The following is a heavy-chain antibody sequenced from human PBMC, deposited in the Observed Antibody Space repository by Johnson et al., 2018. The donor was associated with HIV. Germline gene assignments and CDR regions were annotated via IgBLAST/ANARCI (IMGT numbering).Heavy chain of an antibody. J-gene: IGHJ3*02. CDR3: AREQYTPASSPEALDI. CDR1: GFTFSSYA. Sequence: QVQLVESGGGVVQPGRSLRLSCAASGFTFSSYAMHWVRQAPGKGLALVAVISYDGSNKYYANFVNGRFTIARDYSKNTLFLPMNRLRAEYTAVYYCAREQYTPASSPEALDIWGQGTMVTVSS. D-gene: IGHD6-13*01. V-gene: IGHV3-30*04. CDR2: ISYDGSNK.